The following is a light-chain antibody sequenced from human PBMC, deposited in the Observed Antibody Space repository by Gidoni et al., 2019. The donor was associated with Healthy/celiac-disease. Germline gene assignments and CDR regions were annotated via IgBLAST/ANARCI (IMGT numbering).Light chain of an antibody. J-gene: IGKJ1*01. CDR1: QSVSSN. CDR2: GAS. V-gene: IGKV3-15*01. CDR3: QQYKT. Sequence: IGMTQSPATLSVSPGERATLSCRASQSVSSNLAWYQQKPGQAPRLLIYGASTRATGIPARFSGSGSGTEFTLTISSLQSEDFAVYYCQQYKTFGQGTKVEIK.